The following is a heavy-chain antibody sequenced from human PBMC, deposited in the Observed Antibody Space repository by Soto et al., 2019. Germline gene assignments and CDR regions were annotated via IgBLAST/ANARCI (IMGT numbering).Heavy chain of an antibody. CDR3: ARDIMGGYGMDV. D-gene: IGHD2-8*01. CDR1: GGSISSGGYY. J-gene: IGHJ6*02. CDR2: IYYSGST. Sequence: SETLSLTCTVSGGSISSGGYYWSWIRQHPGKGLEWIGYIYYSGSTYYNPSLKSRVTISVDTSKNQFSLKLSSVTAADTAVYYCARDIMGGYGMDVWGQGTTVTVSS. V-gene: IGHV4-31*03.